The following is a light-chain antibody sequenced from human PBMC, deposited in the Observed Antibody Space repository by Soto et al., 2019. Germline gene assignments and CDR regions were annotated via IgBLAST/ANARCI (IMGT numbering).Light chain of an antibody. CDR3: SSYTTSYFYV. J-gene: IGLJ1*01. V-gene: IGLV2-14*01. Sequence: QSALTQPASVSGSPGQSITISCTGSGRDIGAYDYVSWYQQHPGKAPKLIIYGVKNQPSGVSNRFSASKSAFTASLTISGLQTEDEADYYCSSYTTSYFYVFGPGTKLTVL. CDR1: GRDIGAYDY. CDR2: GVK.